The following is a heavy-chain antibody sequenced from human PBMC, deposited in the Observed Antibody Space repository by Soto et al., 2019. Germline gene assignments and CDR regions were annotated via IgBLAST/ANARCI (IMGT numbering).Heavy chain of an antibody. CDR2: IYDNGGS. CDR3: ARVKGGTTRRAFDS. CDR1: GDSISSGGYD. Sequence: QVQLQESGPGLVKPSQTLSLTCTVSGDSISSGGYDWSWIRQHPGKGLELSGYIYDNGGSYYSPSLRGRVVISLDRSENQFSLRLSSVTAADTAVYYCARVKGGTTRRAFDSWGQGTLVTVSS. J-gene: IGHJ4*02. D-gene: IGHD1-7*01. V-gene: IGHV4-31*03.